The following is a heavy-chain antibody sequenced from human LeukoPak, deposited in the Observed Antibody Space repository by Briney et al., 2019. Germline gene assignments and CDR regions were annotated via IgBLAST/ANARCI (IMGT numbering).Heavy chain of an antibody. V-gene: IGHV4-38-2*02. CDR2: IYHSGST. Sequence: PSETLSLTCTVSGYSISSGYYWGWIRQPPGKGLEWIGSIYHSGSTYYKPSLKSRVTISVDTSKNQFSLKLSSVTAADTAVYYCARGGYYGSGNDFRFDPWGQGTLVTASS. J-gene: IGHJ5*02. D-gene: IGHD3-10*01. CDR1: GYSISSGYY. CDR3: ARGGYYGSGNDFRFDP.